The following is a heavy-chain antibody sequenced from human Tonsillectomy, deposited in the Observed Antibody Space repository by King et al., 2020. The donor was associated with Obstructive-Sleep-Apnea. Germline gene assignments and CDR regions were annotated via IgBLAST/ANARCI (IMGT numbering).Heavy chain of an antibody. CDR2: MNHSGST. J-gene: IGHJ4*02. Sequence: VQLQQWGAGLLKPSETLSLTCAVDGASFSGYYWSWIRQPPGKGLEWIGEMNHSGSTNYNPSLKSRVTILLDTSKNQSSLKLTSVTAVDTAVYYWAKGQYFGRYDYWGQGTLVTVSS. V-gene: IGHV4-34*01. CDR3: AKGQYFGRYDY. D-gene: IGHD3-9*01. CDR1: GASFSGYY.